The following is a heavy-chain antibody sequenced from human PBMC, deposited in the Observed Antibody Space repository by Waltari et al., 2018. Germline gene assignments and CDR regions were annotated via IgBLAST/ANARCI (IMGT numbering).Heavy chain of an antibody. CDR2: ISGSGGST. CDR3: ARAHGRDYSNFLYGMDV. D-gene: IGHD4-4*01. V-gene: IGHV3-23*01. Sequence: EVQLLESGGGLVQPGGSLRLSCAASGFTFSSYAMSWVRQAPGKGLEWVSAISGSGGSTYYADSVKGRFTISRDNSKNTLYLQMNSLRAKDTAVYYCARAHGRDYSNFLYGMDVWGQGTTVTVSS. CDR1: GFTFSSYA. J-gene: IGHJ6*02.